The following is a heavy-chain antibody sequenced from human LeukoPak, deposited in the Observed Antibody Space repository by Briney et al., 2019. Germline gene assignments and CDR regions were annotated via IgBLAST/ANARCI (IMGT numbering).Heavy chain of an antibody. CDR3: ARVVDTELLWFGEPAWSDY. V-gene: IGHV1-18*01. CDR2: ISAYNGNT. D-gene: IGHD3-10*01. CDR1: GYTFTSYG. J-gene: IGHJ4*02. Sequence: ASVKVSCKASGYTFTSYGISWVRQAPGQGLEWMGWISAYNGNTNYAQKLQGRVTMTTDTSTSTAYMELRSLRSDDTAVYYCARVVDTELLWFGEPAWSDYWGQGTLVTVSS.